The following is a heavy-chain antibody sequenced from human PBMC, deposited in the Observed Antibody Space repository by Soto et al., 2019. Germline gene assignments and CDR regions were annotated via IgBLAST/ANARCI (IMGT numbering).Heavy chain of an antibody. V-gene: IGHV4-39*01. CDR3: VRPQATTSMYHWFDL. CDR2: IYHSGNT. CDR1: GGSVTNSSYY. D-gene: IGHD1-26*01. J-gene: IGHJ5*02. Sequence: SETLSLTCTVSGGSVTNSSYYWGWIRQPPGKGLEWIGSIYHSGNTYYNPSLKSRVTISVDTSKNQFSLRLTSVTAADTAVYYCVRPQATTSMYHWFDLWGQGTLVTVSS.